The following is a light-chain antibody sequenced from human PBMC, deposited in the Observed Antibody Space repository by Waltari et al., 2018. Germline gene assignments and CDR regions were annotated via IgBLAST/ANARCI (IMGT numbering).Light chain of an antibody. CDR1: QNIDTF. CDR2: GAS. J-gene: IGKJ2*01. V-gene: IGKV1-39*01. CDR3: QQSHTMMYT. Sequence: DIQLTQSPSSLSASVGDRVTITCRASQNIDTFLNWYQQRPVKAPKVLIYGASILQSGVPSSFSGSGSGTHFTLTISSLQPYYFATYFCQQSHTMMYTFGQGTKLEIK.